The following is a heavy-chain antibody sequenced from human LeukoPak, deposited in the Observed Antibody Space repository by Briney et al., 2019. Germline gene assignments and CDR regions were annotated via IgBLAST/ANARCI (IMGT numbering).Heavy chain of an antibody. D-gene: IGHD4-17*01. J-gene: IGHJ4*02. CDR3: ARLQATVSIHSYFDY. V-gene: IGHV4-61*02. CDR1: GDSISSGSYY. CDR2: IYTSGST. Sequence: SETLSLTCTVSGDSISSGSYYWSWIRQPAGKGLEWIGRIYTSGSTNYNPSLKSRVTISVDTSKNQISLKLTSVTAADTAVYFCARLQATVSIHSYFDYWGQGTLVTVSS.